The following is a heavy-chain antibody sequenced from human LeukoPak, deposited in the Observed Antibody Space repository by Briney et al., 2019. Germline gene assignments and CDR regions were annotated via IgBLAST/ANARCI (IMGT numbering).Heavy chain of an antibody. CDR1: GGSISSSSYY. D-gene: IGHD6-19*01. Sequence: SETLSLTCTVSGGSISSSSYYWGWIRQPPGKGLEWIGSIYYSGSTYYNPSLKSRVTISVDTSKNQFSLKLSSVTAADTAVYYCARSEQWLPFDAFDIWGQGTMVTVSS. V-gene: IGHV4-39*01. J-gene: IGHJ3*02. CDR3: ARSEQWLPFDAFDI. CDR2: IYYSGST.